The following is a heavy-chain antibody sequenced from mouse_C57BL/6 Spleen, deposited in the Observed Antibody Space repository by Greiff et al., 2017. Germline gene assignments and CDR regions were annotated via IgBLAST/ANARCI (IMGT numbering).Heavy chain of an antibody. J-gene: IGHJ2*01. D-gene: IGHD1-1*01. CDR1: GYTFTDYE. V-gene: IGHV1-15*01. CDR3: TREDYGSSFFDY. CDR2: IDPETGGT. Sequence: VQLQQSGAELVRPGASVTLSCTASGYTFTDYEMHWVKQTPVHGLEWIGAIDPETGGTAYNQKFKGKAILTADKSSSTAYMELRSLTSEDSAVYYCTREDYGSSFFDYWGQGTTLTVSS.